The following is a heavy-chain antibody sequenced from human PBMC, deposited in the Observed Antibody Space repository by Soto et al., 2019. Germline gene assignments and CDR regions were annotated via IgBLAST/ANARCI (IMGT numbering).Heavy chain of an antibody. J-gene: IGHJ4*02. CDR3: ARDWFGIDY. CDR1: GYTFTSYG. D-gene: IGHD3-16*01. CDR2: INPYNGNT. Sequence: QVQLVQSGAEVKKPGASVKVSCKASGYTFTSYGISWVRQAPGQGLEWMGWINPYNGNTNYAQKLQGRVTMTTDTSTNTAYMELRRLRSNDTAVYYCARDWFGIDYWGQGTLVTVSS. V-gene: IGHV1-18*01.